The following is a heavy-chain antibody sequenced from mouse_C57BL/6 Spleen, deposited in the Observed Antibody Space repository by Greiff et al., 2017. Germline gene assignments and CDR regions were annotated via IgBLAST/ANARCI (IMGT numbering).Heavy chain of an antibody. CDR1: GYAFTNYL. J-gene: IGHJ2*01. CDR2: INPGSGGT. D-gene: IGHD4-1*01. Sequence: QVQLQQSGAELVRPGTSVKVSCKASGYAFTNYLIEWVKQRPGQGLEWIGVINPGSGGTNYNEKFKGKATLTADKSSSTAYMQLSSLTSEDSAVYFCARRLTGVFDYWGKGTTLTVSS. CDR3: ARRLTGVFDY. V-gene: IGHV1-54*01.